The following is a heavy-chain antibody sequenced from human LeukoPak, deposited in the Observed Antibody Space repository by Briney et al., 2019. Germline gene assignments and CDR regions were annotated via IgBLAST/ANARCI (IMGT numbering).Heavy chain of an antibody. D-gene: IGHD3-22*01. CDR2: ISAYNGNT. Sequence: ASVKVSCKASGYTFTSYGISWVRQAPGQGLEWMGWISAYNGNTNYAQKLQGRVTMTTDTSTSTAYMELRSLRSDDTAVYYCARRYDSSGYYSNSDYFDYWGQGTLVTVSS. V-gene: IGHV1-18*01. J-gene: IGHJ4*02. CDR1: GYTFTSYG. CDR3: ARRYDSSGYYSNSDYFDY.